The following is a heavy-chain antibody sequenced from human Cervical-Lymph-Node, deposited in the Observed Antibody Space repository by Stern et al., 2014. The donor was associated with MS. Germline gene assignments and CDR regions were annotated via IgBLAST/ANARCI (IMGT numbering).Heavy chain of an antibody. CDR2: ISSGGSYI. CDR1: GFTFSSYS. J-gene: IGHJ4*02. D-gene: IGHD4-23*01. Sequence: VQLQESGGGLVKPGGSLRLSCAASGFTFSSYSMNWVLQAPGKGLEWVASISSGGSYIYYADSLKGRFTISRDNAKNSLYLQMNSLRAEDTAVYYCARGRGGNYRYYFDYWGQGTLVTVSS. V-gene: IGHV3-21*01. CDR3: ARGRGGNYRYYFDY.